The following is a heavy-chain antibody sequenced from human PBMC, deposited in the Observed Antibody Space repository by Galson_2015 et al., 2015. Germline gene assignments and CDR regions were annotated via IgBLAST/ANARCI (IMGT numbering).Heavy chain of an antibody. CDR2: IYTSGST. J-gene: IGHJ4*02. V-gene: IGHV4-61*02. CDR3: ARVPADSSGYYPSDY. D-gene: IGHD3-22*01. CDR1: GGSISSGSYY. Sequence: TLSLTCTVSGGSISSGSYYWSWIRQPAGKGLEWIGRIYTSGSTNYNPSLKSRVTISVDTSKNQFSLKLSSATAADTAVYYCARVPADSSGYYPSDYWGQGTLVTVSS.